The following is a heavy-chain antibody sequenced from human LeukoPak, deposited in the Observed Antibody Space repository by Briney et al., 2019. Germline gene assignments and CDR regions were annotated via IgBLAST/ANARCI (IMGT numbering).Heavy chain of an antibody. CDR1: GGSISSYY. D-gene: IGHD3-22*01. Sequence: SETLSLTCTVSGGSISSYYWSWIRQPPGKGLEWIGYIYYSGSTNYNPSLKSRVTISLDTSKNQFSLRLSSVTAADTAVYYCARSYDSRGYYYYGMDVWGQGTTVTVS. CDR2: IYYSGST. CDR3: ARSYDSRGYYYYGMDV. V-gene: IGHV4-59*01. J-gene: IGHJ6*02.